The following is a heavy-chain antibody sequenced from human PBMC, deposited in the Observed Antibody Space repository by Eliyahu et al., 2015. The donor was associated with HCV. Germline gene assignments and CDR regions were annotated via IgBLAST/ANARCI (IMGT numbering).Heavy chain of an antibody. Sequence: EVQLVESGGGLVKPGGSLRLSCAASGFTLSGYTMHWVRQAPGKGLEWVSLISRSSSYIYYGDSVKGRFTISRDNAKNSLFLQMNSLRVEDTAVYYCARDREAGTGYDNGPDYWGQGTLVTVSS. J-gene: IGHJ4*02. V-gene: IGHV3-21*01. CDR2: ISRSSSYI. D-gene: IGHD5-12*01. CDR3: ARDREAGTGYDNGPDY. CDR1: GFTLSGYT.